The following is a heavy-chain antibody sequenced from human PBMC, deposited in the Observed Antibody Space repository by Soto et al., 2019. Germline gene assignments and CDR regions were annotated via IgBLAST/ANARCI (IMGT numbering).Heavy chain of an antibody. CDR3: AHGGSSLWFDY. D-gene: IGHD3-16*01. CDR1: GYSFTSYW. Sequence: GESLKISCKGSGYSFTSYWISWVRQMPGKGLEWMGRIDPSDSYTNYSPSFQGHVTISADKSIRTAYLQWSSLKASYTAFYYCAHGGSSLWFDYWGGGTRVPVSS. V-gene: IGHV5-10-1*01. CDR2: IDPSDSYT. J-gene: IGHJ4*02.